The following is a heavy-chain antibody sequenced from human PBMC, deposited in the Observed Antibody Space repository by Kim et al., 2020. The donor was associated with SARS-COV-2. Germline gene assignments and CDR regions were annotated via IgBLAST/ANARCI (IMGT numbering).Heavy chain of an antibody. CDR3: ATTPGEAYFEH. CDR1: GFAFSSYW. CDR2: IKRDGSHI. Sequence: GGSLRLSCAASGFAFSSYWMSWVRQAPGKGLEWVANIKRDGSHINYVDSVKGRFTISRDNAKTSVYLQMYSLRAEDTAVYYCATTPGEAYFEHWGQGALV. J-gene: IGHJ4*02. D-gene: IGHD1-26*01. V-gene: IGHV3-7*01.